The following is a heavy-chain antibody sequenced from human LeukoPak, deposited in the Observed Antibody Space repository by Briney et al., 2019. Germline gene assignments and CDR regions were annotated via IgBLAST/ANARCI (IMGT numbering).Heavy chain of an antibody. V-gene: IGHV4-38-2*01. Sequence: SETLSLTCAVSRYSISSGYYCGRIRQPPGKELGWIGSIYHSGSTYYNPSLKSRVTISVDTSKNHFSLKLRSVTAADTAVYYCARHRRGSHFDYWGQGTLVTVSS. J-gene: IGHJ4*02. CDR1: RYSISSGYY. CDR3: ARHRRGSHFDY. D-gene: IGHD5-12*01. CDR2: IYHSGST.